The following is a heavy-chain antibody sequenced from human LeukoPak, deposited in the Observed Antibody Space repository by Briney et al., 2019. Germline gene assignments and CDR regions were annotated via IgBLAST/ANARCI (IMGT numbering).Heavy chain of an antibody. D-gene: IGHD1-26*01. J-gene: IGHJ6*03. Sequence: GASVKVSCKASGGTFSSYAISWVRQAPGQGLEWMGGIIPIFGTANYAQKFQGRVTITADESTSTAYMELTSLRSEDTAVYYCARAGYSGNFRGGQYYYMDVWGTGTTVTVSS. CDR1: GGTFSSYA. CDR2: IIPIFGTA. V-gene: IGHV1-69*13. CDR3: ARAGYSGNFRGGQYYYMDV.